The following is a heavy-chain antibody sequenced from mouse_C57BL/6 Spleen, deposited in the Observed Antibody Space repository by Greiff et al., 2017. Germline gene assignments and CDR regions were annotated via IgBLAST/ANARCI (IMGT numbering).Heavy chain of an antibody. Sequence: EVQLVESGGGLVQPKGSLKLSCAASGFSFDTYAMNWVRQAPGKGLEWVARIRSKSNNYATYYADSVKDRFTISRDDSESMLYLQMNNVKTEDTAVYYCVRDFVSRYAMDYWGQGTSVTVSS. CDR1: GFSFDTYA. V-gene: IGHV10-1*01. J-gene: IGHJ4*01. D-gene: IGHD1-1*01. CDR2: IRSKSNNYAT. CDR3: VRDFVSRYAMDY.